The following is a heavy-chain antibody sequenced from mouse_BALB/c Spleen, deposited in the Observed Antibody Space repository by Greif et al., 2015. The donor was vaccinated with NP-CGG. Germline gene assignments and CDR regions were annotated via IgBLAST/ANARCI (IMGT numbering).Heavy chain of an antibody. Sequence: QVQLKESGAELVKPGASVKLSCKASGYTFTSYYMYWVKQRPGQGLEWIGEIDPSNGGTNFNEKFKSKATLTVDKSSSPAYMQLSSLTSEDSAVYYCTRADYDDAMDYWGQGTSVTVSS. CDR3: TRADYDDAMDY. V-gene: IGHV1S81*02. CDR1: GYTFTSYY. CDR2: IDPSNGGT. D-gene: IGHD2-4*01. J-gene: IGHJ4*01.